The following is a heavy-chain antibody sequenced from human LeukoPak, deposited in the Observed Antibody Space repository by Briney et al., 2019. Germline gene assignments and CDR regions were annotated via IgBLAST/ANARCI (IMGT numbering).Heavy chain of an antibody. CDR1: GGTFSSYA. CDR2: IIPIFGTA. CDR3: ARGIVDIVPTITRVWEFDY. J-gene: IGHJ4*02. Sequence: SVKVSCKASGGTFSSYAISWVRQAPGQGLEWMGGIIPIFGTANYAQKFQGRVTITADKSTSTAYMELSSLRSEDTAVYYCARGIVDIVPTITRVWEFDYWGPGTLVTVSS. V-gene: IGHV1-69*06. D-gene: IGHD5-12*01.